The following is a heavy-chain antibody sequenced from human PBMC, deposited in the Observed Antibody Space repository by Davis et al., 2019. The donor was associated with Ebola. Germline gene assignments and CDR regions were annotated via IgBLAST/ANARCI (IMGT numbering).Heavy chain of an antibody. CDR3: ARDGGSGSYSYWFDP. V-gene: IGHV1-69*06. CDR1: GGTFSSYA. Sequence: AASVKVSCKASGGTFSSYAISWVRQAPGQGLEWMGGIIPIFGTANYAQKFQGRVTITADKSTSTVYMELSSLRSEDTAVYYCARDGGSGSYSYWFDPWGQGTLVTVSS. D-gene: IGHD1-26*01. J-gene: IGHJ5*02. CDR2: IIPIFGTA.